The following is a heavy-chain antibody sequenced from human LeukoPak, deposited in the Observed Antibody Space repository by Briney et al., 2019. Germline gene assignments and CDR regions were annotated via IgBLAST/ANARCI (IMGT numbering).Heavy chain of an antibody. CDR1: DGSISRSTYY. CDR3: ARHKMNYYYGMDV. J-gene: IGHJ6*02. D-gene: IGHD5-24*01. Sequence: PSETLSLTCTVSDGSISRSTYYWGWIRQPPGKGLEWIGSIYYGGTTYYNPSLKSRVAISVDTSKNQFSLNLNSVTAADTAAYYCARHKMNYYYGMDVWGQGTTVTVSS. CDR2: IYYGGTT. V-gene: IGHV4-39*01.